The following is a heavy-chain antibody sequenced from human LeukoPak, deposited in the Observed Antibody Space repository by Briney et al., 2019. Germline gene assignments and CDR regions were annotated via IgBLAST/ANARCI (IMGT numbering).Heavy chain of an antibody. J-gene: IGHJ4*02. CDR2: ISGSGGST. V-gene: IGHV3-23*01. D-gene: IGHD5-18*01. Sequence: PGGALRLSCAASGLTLSSYAMSWVRQAPGKGLEWVSAISGSGGSTYYADSVKGRFTIPRDNSKNTLYLQMNSLRAEDTAVYYCAKDLEDTAVGFDYWGQGTLVTVSS. CDR1: GLTLSSYA. CDR3: AKDLEDTAVGFDY.